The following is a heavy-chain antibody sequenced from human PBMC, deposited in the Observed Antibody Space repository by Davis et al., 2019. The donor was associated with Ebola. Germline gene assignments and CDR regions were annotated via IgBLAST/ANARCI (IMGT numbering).Heavy chain of an antibody. CDR1: GYTFTDSY. Sequence: ASVKVSCKASGYTFTDSYIHWVRQAPGQGLEYMGWINPNNGDTYYAPKFQGRVTLTRDTSISTAFMELSGLTSDDTADYYCARVQRSTRGGWFDPWGQGTLVTVSS. CDR2: INPNNGDT. J-gene: IGHJ5*02. CDR3: ARVQRSTRGGWFDP. V-gene: IGHV1-2*02. D-gene: IGHD2-2*01.